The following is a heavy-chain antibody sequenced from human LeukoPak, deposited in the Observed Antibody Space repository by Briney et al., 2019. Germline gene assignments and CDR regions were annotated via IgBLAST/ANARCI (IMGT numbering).Heavy chain of an antibody. V-gene: IGHV3-23*01. CDR1: GFTFSSYA. CDR3: AKSVYSSGWYGRDYYYYYMDV. D-gene: IGHD6-19*01. J-gene: IGHJ6*03. CDR2: ISGSGGST. Sequence: GGSLRLSCAASGFTFSSYAMSWFSQAPAEGLERVSAISGSGGSTYYADSVKGRFTISRDNSKNALYLQMNSLRAEDTAVYYCAKSVYSSGWYGRDYYYYYMDVWGKGTTVTVSS.